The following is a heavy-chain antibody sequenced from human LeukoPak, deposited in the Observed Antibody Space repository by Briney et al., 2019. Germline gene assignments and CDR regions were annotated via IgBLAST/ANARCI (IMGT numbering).Heavy chain of an antibody. J-gene: IGHJ5*02. D-gene: IGHD2-2*01. CDR3: AKGRDKYQLLSKNWFDP. CDR2: ISWNSGSI. V-gene: IGHV3-9*01. CDR1: GSTFDDYA. Sequence: PGRSLRLSCAASGSTFDDYAMHWVRQAPGKGLGWVSGISWNSGSIGYADSVKGRFTIPRDNAKNSLYLQMNSLRAEDTALYYCAKGRDKYQLLSKNWFDPWGQGTLVTVSS.